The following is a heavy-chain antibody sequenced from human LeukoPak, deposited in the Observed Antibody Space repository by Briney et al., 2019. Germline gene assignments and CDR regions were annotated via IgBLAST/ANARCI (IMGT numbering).Heavy chain of an antibody. Sequence: GASVKVSCKASEGTFSSYAISWVRQAPGQRLEWMGWINAGNGNTKYSQKFQGRVTITRDTSASTAYMELSSLRSEDTAVYYCAREEGYCSSTSCSNWFDPWGQGTLVTVSS. CDR3: AREEGYCSSTSCSNWFDP. CDR1: EGTFSSYA. D-gene: IGHD2-2*01. CDR2: INAGNGNT. V-gene: IGHV1-3*01. J-gene: IGHJ5*02.